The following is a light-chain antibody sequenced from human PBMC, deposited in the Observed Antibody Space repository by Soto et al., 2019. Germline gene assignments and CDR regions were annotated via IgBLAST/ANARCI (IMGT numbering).Light chain of an antibody. V-gene: IGKV4-1*01. CDR1: QSVLYSSNNKNY. CDR3: QQYYSPPLT. J-gene: IGKJ4*01. Sequence: DIVMTQSPDSLAVFLGERATINCKSSQSVLYSSNNKNYLAWYQQKPGQPPKLLIYWASTRESGVPDRFTVSGSGTDFTLTISSLQAEDVAVYYCQQYYSPPLTFGGGTKVEIK. CDR2: WAS.